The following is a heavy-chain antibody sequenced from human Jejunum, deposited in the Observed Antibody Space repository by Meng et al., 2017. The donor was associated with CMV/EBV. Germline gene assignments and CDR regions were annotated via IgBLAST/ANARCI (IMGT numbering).Heavy chain of an antibody. CDR2: TSVGGTT. CDR3: AKDEGWLLDYAFHI. D-gene: IGHD5-24*01. J-gene: IGHJ3*02. V-gene: IGHV3-23*01. CDR1: GFTFSSYA. Sequence: ASGFTFSSYAMTWVRQATGKGLEWVATTSVGGTTYYADSVKGRFTISGDNSKNILYLQMNSLRAEDTAVYYCAKDEGWLLDYAFHIWGQGTMVTVSS.